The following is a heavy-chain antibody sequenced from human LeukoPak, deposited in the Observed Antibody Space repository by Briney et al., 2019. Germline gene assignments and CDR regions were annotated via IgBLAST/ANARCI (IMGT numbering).Heavy chain of an antibody. CDR3: ARDRYYYDSSGYYYYFDY. V-gene: IGHV4-61*02. CDR1: GGSISSGSYY. J-gene: IGHJ4*02. D-gene: IGHD3-22*01. CDR2: IHTSGST. Sequence: SETLSLTCTVSGGSISSGSYYWSWIRQPAGKGLEWIGRIHTSGSTNYNPSLKSRVTMSVDTSKNQFSLKLSSVTAADTAVYYCARDRYYYDSSGYYYYFDYWGQGTLVTVSS.